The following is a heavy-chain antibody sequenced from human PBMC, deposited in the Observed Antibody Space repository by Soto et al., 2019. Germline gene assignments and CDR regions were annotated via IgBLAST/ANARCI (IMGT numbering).Heavy chain of an antibody. CDR2: IWYDGSSQ. J-gene: IGHJ6*02. Sequence: QVRLVESGGGVVQPGRSLRLSCTASGFTFSNYAMHWVRQAPGKGLEWVAVIWYDGSSQYYADSVKGRFTISRDNSKNTLYLQMNSLGAEDTAVYYCARDLSYLEWNYYGMDVWGQGTTVTVSS. CDR1: GFTFSNYA. V-gene: IGHV3-33*01. CDR3: ARDLSYLEWNYYGMDV. D-gene: IGHD3-3*01.